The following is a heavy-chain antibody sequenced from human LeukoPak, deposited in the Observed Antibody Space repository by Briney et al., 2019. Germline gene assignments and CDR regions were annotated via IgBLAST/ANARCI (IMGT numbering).Heavy chain of an antibody. CDR3: ARDQKGFWFDP. Sequence: SETLSLTCTVSGDSVTTYYWSWIRQPPGKGLEWLGYVYYSGSATYNPSLKSRVTISVDTSKNQFSLRLSSVTAADTAVYYCARDQKGFWFDPWGQGTLVTVSS. J-gene: IGHJ5*02. CDR2: VYYSGSA. CDR1: GDSVTTYY. V-gene: IGHV4-59*02.